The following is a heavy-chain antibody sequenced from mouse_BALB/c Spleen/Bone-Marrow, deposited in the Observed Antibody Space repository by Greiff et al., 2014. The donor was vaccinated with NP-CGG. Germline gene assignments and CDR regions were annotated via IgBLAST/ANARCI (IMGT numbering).Heavy chain of an antibody. CDR3: ARPRQLGLPYYFDY. CDR1: GYTFTSYV. CDR2: INPYNDGT. D-gene: IGHD3-2*01. J-gene: IGHJ2*01. V-gene: IGHV1-14*01. Sequence: VQLQQSGPELVKPGASVKMSCKASGYTFTSYVMHWMKQKPGQGLEWIGYINPYNDGTKYNEKFKGKATLTSDKSFSTAYMELSSLTSEDSAVYYCARPRQLGLPYYFDYWGQGTTLPVSS.